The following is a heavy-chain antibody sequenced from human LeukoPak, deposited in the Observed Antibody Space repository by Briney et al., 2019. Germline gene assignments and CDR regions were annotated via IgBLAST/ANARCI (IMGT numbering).Heavy chain of an antibody. D-gene: IGHD2-21*01. Sequence: SETLSLNCTVSGDSISSKNHYWGWIRQSPGKGLEWIGSIYYSGSTYYNPSLKSRVTISIDTSKNHFSLKVSSVTAADTAFYCCARRFQLRGRLHYFDYWGQGTLVTVSS. V-gene: IGHV4-39*02. CDR3: ARRFQLRGRLHYFDY. CDR1: GDSISSKNHY. CDR2: IYYSGST. J-gene: IGHJ4*02.